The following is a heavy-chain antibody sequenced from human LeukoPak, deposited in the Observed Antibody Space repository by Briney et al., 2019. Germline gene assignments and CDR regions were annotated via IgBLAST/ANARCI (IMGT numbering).Heavy chain of an antibody. CDR1: GGSISSYY. J-gene: IGHJ5*02. CDR3: ARTIAAAGRWFDP. Sequence: SETLSLTCTVSGGSISSYYWSWIRQPPGKGLEWVGYIYYSGSTNYNPSLKSRVTISVDTSKNQFSLKLSSVTAADTAVYYCARTIAAAGRWFDPWGQGTLVTVSS. V-gene: IGHV4-59*01. CDR2: IYYSGST. D-gene: IGHD6-13*01.